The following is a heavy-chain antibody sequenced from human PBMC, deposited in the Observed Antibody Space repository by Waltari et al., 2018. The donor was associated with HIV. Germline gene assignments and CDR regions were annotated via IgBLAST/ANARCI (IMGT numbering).Heavy chain of an antibody. CDR2: IDSSSSYI. Sequence: EVHMVESGGGLGKPGGYMGLSCAASGFTFSVYSMTWVRQAPGKGLEWVSTIDSSSSYIDYADSVRGRFTISRDNAKNSLFLQMDALRAEDTAFYYCARFDGGNSEVYHWGQGTLVTVSS. CDR1: GFTFSVYS. J-gene: IGHJ4*02. D-gene: IGHD2-21*02. V-gene: IGHV3-21*04. CDR3: ARFDGGNSEVYH.